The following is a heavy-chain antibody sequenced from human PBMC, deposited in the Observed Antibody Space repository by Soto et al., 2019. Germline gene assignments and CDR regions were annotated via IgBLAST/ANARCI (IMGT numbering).Heavy chain of an antibody. CDR2: ISYDGSNK. CDR3: AKDRAVAVMNYYSYSGMDF. V-gene: IGHV3-30*18. J-gene: IGHJ6*02. CDR1: GFTFSSYG. D-gene: IGHD6-13*01. Sequence: GGSLRLSCAASGFTFSSYGMHWVRQAPGKGLEWVAVISYDGSNKYYADSVKGRFTISRDNSKNTLYLQMNSLRAEDTAVYYCAKDRAVAVMNYYSYSGMDFCCQGTSVSVS.